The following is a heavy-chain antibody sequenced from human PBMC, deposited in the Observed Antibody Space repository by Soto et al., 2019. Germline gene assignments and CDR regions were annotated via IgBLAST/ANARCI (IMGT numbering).Heavy chain of an antibody. Sequence: SETLSLTCTLSGGSVRAPDWWNWVRQSPDEGLEWIAEVHISGHSNYNPSLRSRVSVSMDSSKNQFYLNLNSVTAADTAIYYCARVRQGCSANNCYFDPWGQGTQVTVSS. CDR2: VHISGHS. D-gene: IGHD1-1*01. CDR3: ARVRQGCSANNCYFDP. CDR1: GGSVRAPDW. V-gene: IGHV4-4*02. J-gene: IGHJ5*01.